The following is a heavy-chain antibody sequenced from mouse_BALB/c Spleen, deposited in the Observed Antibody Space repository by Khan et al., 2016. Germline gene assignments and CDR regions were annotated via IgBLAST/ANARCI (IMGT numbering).Heavy chain of an antibody. J-gene: IGHJ3*01. D-gene: IGHD2-4*01. V-gene: IGHV14-3*02. CDR2: IDPANGNT. CDR3: ARSPYDYDVGFAY. Sequence: VQLQQSGAELVKPGASVKLSCTASGFNIKDTYMHWVKQRPEQGLEWIGRIDPANGNTKYDPKFQGKATITADTSSNTAHLQLSSLTSEDTAVYYCARSPYDYDVGFAYWGQGTLVTVSA. CDR1: GFNIKDTY.